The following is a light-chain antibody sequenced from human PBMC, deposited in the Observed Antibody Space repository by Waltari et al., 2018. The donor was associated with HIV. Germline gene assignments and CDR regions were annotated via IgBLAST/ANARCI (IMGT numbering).Light chain of an antibody. J-gene: IGLJ3*02. CDR1: ELPRKF. CDR3: LSADSSGTEV. Sequence: SYELTQPPSVSVSLGQMARITCSGEELPRKFAYWYQQKPGQAPVLVIYKDTERPLGSPERVSGSSSGTTVTLTISGVQAEDESDVYCLSADSSGTEVFGGGTKLTVL. V-gene: IGLV3-16*01. CDR2: KDT.